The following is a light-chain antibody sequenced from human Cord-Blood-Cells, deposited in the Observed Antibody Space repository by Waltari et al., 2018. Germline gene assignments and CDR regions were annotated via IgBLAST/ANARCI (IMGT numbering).Light chain of an antibody. CDR2: GAS. CDR3: QQYKNWPPMYT. J-gene: IGKJ2*01. V-gene: IGKV3-15*01. CDR1: QSVHSN. Sequence: EIVMTQSPATLSVSPGERATLSCRASQSVHSNLAWYQQKPGQAPRLLIYGASTRATGIPARFSGSGSGTEFTLTISSLQSEDFAVYDCQQYKNWPPMYTFGQGTKLEIK.